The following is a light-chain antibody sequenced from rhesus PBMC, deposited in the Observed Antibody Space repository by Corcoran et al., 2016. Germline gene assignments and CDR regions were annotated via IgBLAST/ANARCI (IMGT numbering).Light chain of an antibody. CDR2: GGS. V-gene: IGKV2-72*02. CDR3: QQSSNLWT. Sequence: DIVMTQTPLSLPITPGEPASISCGSSQSLLHSNGNTYLHWYLKKPGQSPQLLIYGGSNRASGVPDRFSCSGSGTDFTLPISSLEPEDVGVYYCQQSSNLWTFGQGTKVEIK. CDR1: QSLLHSNGNTY. J-gene: IGKJ1*01.